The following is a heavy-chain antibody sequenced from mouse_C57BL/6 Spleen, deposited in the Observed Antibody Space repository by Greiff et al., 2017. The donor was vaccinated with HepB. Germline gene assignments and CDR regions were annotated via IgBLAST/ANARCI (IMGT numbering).Heavy chain of an antibody. CDR1: GFTFSDYG. D-gene: IGHD4-1*01. CDR2: ISSGSSTI. CDR3: ARGELGRDPWFAY. J-gene: IGHJ3*01. V-gene: IGHV5-17*01. Sequence: EVQLVESGGGLVKPGGSLKLSCAASGFTFSDYGMHWVRQAPEKGLEWVAYISSGSSTIYYADTVKGRFTISRDNAKNTLFLQMTSLRSEDTAMYYCARGELGRDPWFAYWGQGTLVTVSA.